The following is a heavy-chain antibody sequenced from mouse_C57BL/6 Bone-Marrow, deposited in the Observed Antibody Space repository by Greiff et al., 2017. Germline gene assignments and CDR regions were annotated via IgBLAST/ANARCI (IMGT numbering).Heavy chain of an antibody. CDR2: IDPEDGDT. J-gene: IGHJ3*01. CDR3: APYYYGSSYRFAY. Sequence: VQLQQSGAELVKPGASVKLSCTASGFNIKDYYMHWVKQRTEQGLEWIGRIDPEDGDTKYAPKFQGKATITADTSSNTAYLQLSSLTSEDTAVYYCAPYYYGSSYRFAYWGQGTLVTVSA. V-gene: IGHV14-2*01. D-gene: IGHD1-1*01. CDR1: GFNIKDYY.